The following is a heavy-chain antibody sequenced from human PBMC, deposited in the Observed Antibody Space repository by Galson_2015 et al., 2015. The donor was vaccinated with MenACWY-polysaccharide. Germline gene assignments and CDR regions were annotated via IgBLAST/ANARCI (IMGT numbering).Heavy chain of an antibody. CDR3: ARGGSTYYYGSGTYYKFDS. V-gene: IGHV3-30*09. CDR1: GFTFTTSA. CDR2: VSYDGSNK. Sequence: SLRLSCAASGFTFTTSAMHWVRQAPGKGLEWVAVVSYDGSNKYYADSVKGRFAISRDNSKDTLYLQMNSLRAEDTAVYYCARGGSTYYYGSGTYYKFDSWGQGTLVTVSS. D-gene: IGHD3-10*01. J-gene: IGHJ4*02.